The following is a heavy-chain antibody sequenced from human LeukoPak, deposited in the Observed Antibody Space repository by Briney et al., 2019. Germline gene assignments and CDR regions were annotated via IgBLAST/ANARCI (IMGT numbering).Heavy chain of an antibody. V-gene: IGHV4-59*01. CDR2: IYYNGST. D-gene: IGHD1-26*01. J-gene: IGHJ5*02. CDR1: GGSISSYY. Sequence: PSETLSLTCTVSGGSISSYYWSWIRQPPGKGLEWIGYIYYNGSTNYNPSLKSRVTISVDTSKNQFSLKLSSVTAADTAVYYCARDIDWFDPWGQGTLVTVSS. CDR3: ARDIDWFDP.